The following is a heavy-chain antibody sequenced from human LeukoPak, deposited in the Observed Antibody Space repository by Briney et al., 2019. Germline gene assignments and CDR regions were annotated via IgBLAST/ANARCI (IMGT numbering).Heavy chain of an antibody. V-gene: IGHV4-31*03. D-gene: IGHD4-17*01. CDR2: IYYSGST. CDR3: ARDDGDYAFDY. Sequence: SETLSLTCTVSGGSISSGGYYWSWIRQHPGKGLEWIGYIYYSGSTYYNPSLKSRVTISVDTSKNQFSPKLSSVTAADTAVYYCARDDGDYAFDYWGQGTLVTVSS. CDR1: GGSISSGGYY. J-gene: IGHJ4*02.